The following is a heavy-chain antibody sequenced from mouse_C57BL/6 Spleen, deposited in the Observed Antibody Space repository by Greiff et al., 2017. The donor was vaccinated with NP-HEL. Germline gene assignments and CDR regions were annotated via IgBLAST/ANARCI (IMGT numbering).Heavy chain of an antibody. D-gene: IGHD1-1*01. Sequence: VQLQQPGTELVKPGASVKLSCKASGYTFTSYWMHWVKQRPGQGLEWIGNINPSNGGTNYNEKFKSKATLTVDKSSSTAYMQLSSLTSEDSAVYYCARSGGFITTVVARGYAMDYWGQGTSVTVSS. V-gene: IGHV1-53*01. J-gene: IGHJ4*01. CDR2: INPSNGGT. CDR1: GYTFTSYW. CDR3: ARSGGFITTVVARGYAMDY.